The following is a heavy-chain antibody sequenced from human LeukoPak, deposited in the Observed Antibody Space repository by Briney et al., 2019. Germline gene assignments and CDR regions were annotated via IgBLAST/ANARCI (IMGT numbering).Heavy chain of an antibody. V-gene: IGHV4-39*07. D-gene: IGHD4-23*01. CDR1: GGYIITSGHY. Sequence: SETLSLTCTVSGGYIITSGHYWGWIRQPPGKGLEWIGSIYYTGVTSTNPFLRSRMSISVDTSKNQFSLNLTPVTAADAAVYYCARERSSSGGHSWFDPWGQGTLVTVSS. CDR3: ARERSSSGGHSWFDP. CDR2: IYYTGVT. J-gene: IGHJ5*02.